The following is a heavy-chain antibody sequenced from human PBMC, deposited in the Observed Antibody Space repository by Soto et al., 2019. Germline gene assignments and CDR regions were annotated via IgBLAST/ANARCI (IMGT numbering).Heavy chain of an antibody. CDR3: ATDPDGEYDFDY. J-gene: IGHJ4*02. V-gene: IGHV3-48*01. Sequence: GSLRLSCAASGLTFTRYGMNWARQAPGMGLEWVAHIDSGAGTISYADSVRGRFTISRDNAKNSLFLQMNSLRVEDTAIYHCATDPDGEYDFDYWGQGILVTVSS. CDR1: GLTFTRYG. CDR2: IDSGAGTI. D-gene: IGHD2-2*01.